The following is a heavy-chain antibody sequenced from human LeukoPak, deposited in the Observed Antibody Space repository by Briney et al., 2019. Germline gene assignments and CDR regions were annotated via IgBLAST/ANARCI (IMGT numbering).Heavy chain of an antibody. V-gene: IGHV4-59*01. Sequence: PSETLSLTCTVSGGSISSYYWSWIWQPPGKGLEWIGYIYDSVTTKYNPSLRSRVTISVDTSKNQFSLNLSSVTAADTAVYYCARRLYDGFDIWGQGTMVTVSS. D-gene: IGHD2-8*01. CDR1: GGSISSYY. CDR2: IYDSVTT. J-gene: IGHJ3*02. CDR3: ARRLYDGFDI.